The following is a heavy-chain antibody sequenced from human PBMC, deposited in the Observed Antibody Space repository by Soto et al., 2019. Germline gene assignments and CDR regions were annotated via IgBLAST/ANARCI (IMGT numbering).Heavy chain of an antibody. D-gene: IGHD6-13*01. V-gene: IGHV1-18*01. Sequence: QDQLVQSGGEVKKPGASVKVSCKASGYSFTNYGITWVRQAPGQGFEWMGWISAYNGDTNYAQKLQGRVTMTTDASTSTAYLELRLLRSDDTAVYYCSRDRGVAPPVAGNTHYYYYMDVWGKGTTVTVSS. J-gene: IGHJ6*03. CDR1: GYSFTNYG. CDR3: SRDRGVAPPVAGNTHYYYYMDV. CDR2: ISAYNGDT.